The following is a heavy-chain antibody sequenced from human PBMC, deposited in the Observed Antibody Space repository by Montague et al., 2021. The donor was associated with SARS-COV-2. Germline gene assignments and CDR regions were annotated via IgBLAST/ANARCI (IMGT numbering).Heavy chain of an antibody. D-gene: IGHD3-10*01. J-gene: IGHJ5*02. Sequence: SETLSLTCAVSGGSISGYYWSWIRQPPGKGLEWIGDIYHSGSTNXNPSLKSRVTISVDTSKNQFSLKLSSVTAADTAVYYCARVAPRSDSIKLFRVCIPDWLDPWGQGTLVTVSS. CDR3: ARVAPRSDSIKLFRVCIPDWLDP. CDR2: IYHSGST. CDR1: GGSISGYY. V-gene: IGHV4-59*01.